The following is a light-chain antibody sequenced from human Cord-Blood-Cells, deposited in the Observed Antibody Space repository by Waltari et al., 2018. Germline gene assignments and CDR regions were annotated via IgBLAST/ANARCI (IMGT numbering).Light chain of an antibody. V-gene: IGKV4-1*01. J-gene: IGKJ2*01. CDR2: WAS. CDR1: QSVLYSSNNKNY. CDR3: QQYYSTPYT. Sequence: DIVMTQSPDSLAVALGERATINCKSSQSVLYSSNNKNYLAWYQQKPGQPPKLLIYWASSRESGVPDRFRGSGSGTDFTLTIRSLQAEDVAVYYCQQYYSTPYTFGQGTKLEIK.